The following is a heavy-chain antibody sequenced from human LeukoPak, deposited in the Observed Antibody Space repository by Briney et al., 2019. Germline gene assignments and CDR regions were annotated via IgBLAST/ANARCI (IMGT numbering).Heavy chain of an antibody. CDR1: GYTFIDYT. CDR3: ARAPTVVTPEGLDY. CDR2: INGGSGNT. Sequence: ASVKVSCKASGYTFIDYTMHWLRQAPGQRLDWMGWINGGSGNTKYSPEFQGRVTITRDTSASTGYMELSSLRSEDTAVYYCARAPTVVTPEGLDYWGQGTLVTVSS. V-gene: IGHV1-3*03. J-gene: IGHJ4*02. D-gene: IGHD4-23*01.